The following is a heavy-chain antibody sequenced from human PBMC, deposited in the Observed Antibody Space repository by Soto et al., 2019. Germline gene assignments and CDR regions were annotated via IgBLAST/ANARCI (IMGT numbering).Heavy chain of an antibody. CDR3: TTGHDKGSFSSDFDY. Sequence: GGSLRLSCAASGFTFSNAWMNWVRQAPGKGLEWVGRIKSKTDGGTTDYAAPVKGRFTISRDDSKNTLYLQMNSLKTEDTAVYYCTTGHDKGSFSSDFDYWGQGTLVTVSS. CDR1: GFTFSNAW. CDR2: IKSKTDGGTT. V-gene: IGHV3-15*07. J-gene: IGHJ4*02. D-gene: IGHD2-15*01.